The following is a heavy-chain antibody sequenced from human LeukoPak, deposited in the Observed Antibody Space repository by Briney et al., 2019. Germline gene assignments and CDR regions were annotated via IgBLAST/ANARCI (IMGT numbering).Heavy chain of an antibody. CDR1: GFTVSSNY. J-gene: IGHJ4*02. CDR2: IYSGGST. V-gene: IGHV3-66*01. D-gene: IGHD2-15*01. Sequence: TGGSLRLSCAASGFTVSSNYMSWVRQAPGKGLEWVSVIYSGGSTYYADSAKGRFTISRDNSKNTLYLQMNSLRAEDTAVYYCARGQWSSYYFDYWGQGTLVTVSS. CDR3: ARGQWSSYYFDY.